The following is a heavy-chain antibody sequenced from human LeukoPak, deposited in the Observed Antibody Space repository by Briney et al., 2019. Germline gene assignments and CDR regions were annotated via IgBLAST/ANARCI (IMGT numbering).Heavy chain of an antibody. J-gene: IGHJ4*02. CDR3: ARAVTETWGFDY. CDR1: GFTFSSYA. Sequence: PGGSLRLSCAASGFTFSSYAMHWVRQAPGKGLEWVAVISYDGSNKYYADSVKGRLTISRDNFKNTLYLQMNSLRAEDTAVYYCARAVTETWGFDYWGQGALVTVSS. V-gene: IGHV3-30-3*01. D-gene: IGHD2-21*02. CDR2: ISYDGSNK.